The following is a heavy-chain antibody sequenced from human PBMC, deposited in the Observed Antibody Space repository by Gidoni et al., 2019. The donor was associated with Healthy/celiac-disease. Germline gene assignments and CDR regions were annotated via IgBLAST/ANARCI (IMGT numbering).Heavy chain of an antibody. CDR3: AREMKVGGITMVRGRYFDL. Sequence: QVQLVESGGGLVKPGGSLRLSCAASGFTFSDYYLSWIRQAPGKGLEWVSYISSSSSYTNYADSVKGRFTISRDNAKNSLYLQMNSLRAEDTAVYYCAREMKVGGITMVRGRYFDLWGRGTLVTVSS. J-gene: IGHJ2*01. CDR1: GFTFSDYY. CDR2: ISSSSSYT. D-gene: IGHD3-10*01. V-gene: IGHV3-11*05.